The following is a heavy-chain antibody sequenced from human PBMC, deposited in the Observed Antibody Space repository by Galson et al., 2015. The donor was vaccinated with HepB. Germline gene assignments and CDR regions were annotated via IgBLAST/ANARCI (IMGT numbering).Heavy chain of an antibody. J-gene: IGHJ2*01. V-gene: IGHV3-23*01. Sequence: SLRLSCAASGFTFSSYAMSWVRQAPGKGLDWLSVIDSGGSTWYADSVKGRFTISRDNSKNTLYLQMNSLRAEDTAVYYCARGRHSSSRNGCWYFDLWGRGTLVTVSS. CDR2: IDSGGST. D-gene: IGHD6-13*01. CDR1: GFTFSSYA. CDR3: ARGRHSSSRNGCWYFDL.